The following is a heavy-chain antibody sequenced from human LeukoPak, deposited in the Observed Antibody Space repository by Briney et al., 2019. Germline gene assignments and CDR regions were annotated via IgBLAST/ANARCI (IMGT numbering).Heavy chain of an antibody. CDR3: ARDYYDSSGYYVGDY. Sequence: SETLSLTCAVSGGSISSGSYSWSWIRQPPGKGLEWIGYIYHSGSTYYNPSLKSRVTISVDRSKNQFSLKLSSVTAADTAVYYCARDYYDSSGYYVGDYWGQGTLVTVSS. CDR1: GGSISSGSYS. V-gene: IGHV4-30-2*01. D-gene: IGHD3-22*01. J-gene: IGHJ4*02. CDR2: IYHSGST.